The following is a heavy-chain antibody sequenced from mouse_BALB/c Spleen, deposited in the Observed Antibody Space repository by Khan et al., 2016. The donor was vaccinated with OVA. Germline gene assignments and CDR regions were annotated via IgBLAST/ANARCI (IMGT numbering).Heavy chain of an antibody. CDR2: IYPGTGSA. D-gene: IGHD4-1*01. V-gene: IGHV1S132*01. CDR3: AREKEGNDWGAMDY. Sequence: QVHLKPSGTELVRPGASVKLSCKTSGYIFTSYWIHWVKQRSGQGLEWIARIYPGTGSAYYNEKFKGKATLTADRSSSTAYMQISSLKSEDSEGYFWAREKEGNDWGAMDYWGQGTEVTV. J-gene: IGHJ4*01. CDR1: GYIFTSYW.